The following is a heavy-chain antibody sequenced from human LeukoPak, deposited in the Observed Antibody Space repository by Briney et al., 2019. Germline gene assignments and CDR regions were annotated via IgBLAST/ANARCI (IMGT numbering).Heavy chain of an antibody. CDR2: ISYDGSNK. D-gene: IGHD6-19*01. CDR1: GFTFSSYG. CDR3: ARVSGSSGWYWFDP. Sequence: SGGSLRLSCAASGFTFSSYGMHWVRQAPGKGLEWVAVISYDGSNKYYADSVKGRFTISRDNSKNTLYLQMNSLRAEDTAVYYCARVSGSSGWYWFDPWGQGTLVTVSS. V-gene: IGHV3-30*03. J-gene: IGHJ5*02.